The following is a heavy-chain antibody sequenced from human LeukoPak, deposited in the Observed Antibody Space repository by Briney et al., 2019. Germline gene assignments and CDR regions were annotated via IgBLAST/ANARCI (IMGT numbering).Heavy chain of an antibody. V-gene: IGHV1-18*01. CDR1: GYTFTSYG. CDR2: ISAYNGNT. J-gene: IGHJ2*01. Sequence: ASVKVSCKASGYTFTSYGISWVRQAPGQGLEWMGWISAYNGNTNYAQKLQGRVTMTTDTSTSTAYMELRSLRSDDTAVYYCARDSGGRITMIEEDWYFDLWGRGTLVTVSS. CDR3: ARDSGGRITMIEEDWYFDL. D-gene: IGHD3-22*01.